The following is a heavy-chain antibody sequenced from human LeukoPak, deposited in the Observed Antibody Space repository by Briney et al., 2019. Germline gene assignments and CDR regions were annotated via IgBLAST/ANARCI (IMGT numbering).Heavy chain of an antibody. Sequence: PGGSLRLSCAASGFPFSTYGIHWVRQAPGKGLEWVAVISYDGSNKFYADSVKGRFTISRDNSKNTLYLQMNSLRAEDTAVYYCAKDFRKWWYYYDSSGHLDYWGQGTLVTVSS. J-gene: IGHJ4*02. CDR1: GFPFSTYG. CDR3: AKDFRKWWYYYDSSGHLDY. D-gene: IGHD3-22*01. CDR2: ISYDGSNK. V-gene: IGHV3-30*18.